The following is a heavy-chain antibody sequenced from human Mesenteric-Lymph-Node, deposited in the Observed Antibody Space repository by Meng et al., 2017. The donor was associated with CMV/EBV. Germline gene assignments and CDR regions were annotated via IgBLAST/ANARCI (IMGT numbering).Heavy chain of an antibody. CDR3: ARDLSTIVVTPVFDY. D-gene: IGHD4-23*01. J-gene: IGHJ4*02. CDR2: INWSGGST. CDR1: GFTFGGYG. Sequence: SGFTFGGYGLSWVRQGAGKGLEWVSGINWSGGSTDYADSVKGRFTISRDNAKNSLYLQISSLRVEDTALYYCARDLSTIVVTPVFDYWGQGTLVTVSS. V-gene: IGHV3-20*03.